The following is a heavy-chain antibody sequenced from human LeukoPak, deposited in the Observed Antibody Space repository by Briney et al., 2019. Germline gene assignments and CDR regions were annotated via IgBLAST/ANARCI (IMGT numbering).Heavy chain of an antibody. CDR2: VYSSGST. Sequence: SETLSLTCTVSGGSISTYYWSWIRQPAGKGLEWIGRVYSSGSTNYNPSLKSRVTMSVNTSKNQFSLKLSSVTAADTAVYYCARDSGAAAATWYFDYWGQGTLVTVSS. D-gene: IGHD6-13*01. V-gene: IGHV4-4*07. J-gene: IGHJ4*02. CDR3: ARDSGAAAATWYFDY. CDR1: GGSISTYY.